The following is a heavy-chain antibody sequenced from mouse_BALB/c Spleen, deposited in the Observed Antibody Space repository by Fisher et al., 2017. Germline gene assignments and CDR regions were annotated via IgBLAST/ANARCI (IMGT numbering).Heavy chain of an antibody. Sequence: RFTISRDNPKNTLFLQMTSLRSEDTAMYYCARSGFHYFDYWGQGTTLTVSS. D-gene: IGHD4-1*01. J-gene: IGHJ2*01. CDR3: ARSGFHYFDY. V-gene: IGHV5-17*02.